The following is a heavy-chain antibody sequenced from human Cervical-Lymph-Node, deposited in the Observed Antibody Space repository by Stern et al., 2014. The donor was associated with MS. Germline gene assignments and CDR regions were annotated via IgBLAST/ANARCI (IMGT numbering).Heavy chain of an antibody. Sequence: VQLLESGPGLVKPAETLFLTCTVSGGSIRRNYWSWIRQPPGKGLEWIGDIYYSGSTNYNPSLKSRVTISIDTSKNQFSLNLTSVTAADTAVYYCARDLATVGWFDPWGQGTLVTVSS. D-gene: IGHD4-23*01. CDR1: GGSIRRNY. J-gene: IGHJ5*02. CDR2: IYYSGST. V-gene: IGHV4-59*01. CDR3: ARDLATVGWFDP.